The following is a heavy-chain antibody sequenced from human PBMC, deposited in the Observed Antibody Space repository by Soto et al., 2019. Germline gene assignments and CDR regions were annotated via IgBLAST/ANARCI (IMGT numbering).Heavy chain of an antibody. CDR1: GFTFNTYS. D-gene: IGHD4-17*01. J-gene: IGHJ4*02. CDR3: ARAGGTPVTGLFHFDY. CDR2: IWYDGTQK. V-gene: IGHV3-33*01. Sequence: PGGSLRLSCEASGFTFNTYSMHWVRQPPGKGLEWLAAIWYDGTQKYYADSVKGRFIISRDHSKKPLSLALNSLRAEDTAVYYCARAGGTPVTGLFHFDYWGQRTMVTVPS.